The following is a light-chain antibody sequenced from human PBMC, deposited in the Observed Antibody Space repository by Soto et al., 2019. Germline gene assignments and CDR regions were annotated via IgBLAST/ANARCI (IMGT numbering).Light chain of an antibody. Sequence: EIMMKHSPATLSVSPGERATLSCRASQSVSSSLAWYQQKPGQSPRLLIYGASARATGFPARFSASGSGTEFTLTISSLQSEDFGVYYCQQYNDWFSITFGQGTRLEI. CDR3: QQYNDWFSIT. CDR1: QSVSSS. CDR2: GAS. J-gene: IGKJ5*01. V-gene: IGKV3-15*01.